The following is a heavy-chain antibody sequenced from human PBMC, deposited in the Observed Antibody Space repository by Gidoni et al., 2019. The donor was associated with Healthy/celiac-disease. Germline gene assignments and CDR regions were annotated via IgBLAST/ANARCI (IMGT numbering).Heavy chain of an antibody. V-gene: IGHV4-39*01. CDR1: GGSISSSIYY. D-gene: IGHD5-18*01. CDR2: IYNSGST. Sequence: QLQLQESGPGLAKPSETLSLTCTVSGGSISSSIYYWGWIRQPPGKGLEWVGSIYNSGSTYYNPSLKSRVTISVDTSKNQFSLKLSSVTAADTAVYYWARLERMDTAMEINWFDPWGQGTLVTVSS. J-gene: IGHJ5*02. CDR3: ARLERMDTAMEINWFDP.